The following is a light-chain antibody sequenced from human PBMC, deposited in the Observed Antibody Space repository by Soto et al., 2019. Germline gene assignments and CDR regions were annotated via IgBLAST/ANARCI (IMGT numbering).Light chain of an antibody. J-gene: IGKJ1*01. V-gene: IGKV3-15*01. CDR3: QQYNYWPRT. CDR2: DAS. CDR1: QFAGTN. Sequence: EIAMTQSPATLSVSPGERSSLSCSASQFAGTNLAWYQQKPGQAPRLLIYDASTRATGIPARFIGSGSGTDFTLTISSLQSEDFAVYYCQQYNYWPRTFGQGTKVDIK.